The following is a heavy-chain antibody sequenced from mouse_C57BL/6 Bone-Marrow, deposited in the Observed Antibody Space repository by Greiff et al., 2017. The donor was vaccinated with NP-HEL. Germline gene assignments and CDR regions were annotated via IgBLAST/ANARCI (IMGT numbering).Heavy chain of an antibody. J-gene: IGHJ4*01. CDR2: ISYDGSN. CDR1: GYSITSGYY. CDR3: AREHYSNYAMDY. Sequence: ESGPGLVKPSQSLSLTCSVTGYSITSGYYWNWIRQFPGNKLEWMGYISYDGSNNSNPSLKNRISITRDTSKNQFFLKLNSVTTEDTATYYCAREHYSNYAMDYWGQGTSVTVSS. V-gene: IGHV3-6*01. D-gene: IGHD2-5*01.